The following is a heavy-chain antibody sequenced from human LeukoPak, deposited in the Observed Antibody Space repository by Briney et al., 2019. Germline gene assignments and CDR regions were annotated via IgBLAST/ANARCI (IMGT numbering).Heavy chain of an antibody. D-gene: IGHD3-16*01. V-gene: IGHV1-2*02. CDR2: ISPNSGGT. CDR1: GYTFTGYS. J-gene: IGHJ4*02. Sequence: ASLKVSCKASGYTFTGYSIHWVRQAPGQGLEWMGWISPNSGGTLYAQKFQGRVTMTRDTSINTAYMDLTRLTSDDTAVYYRTSGGVPFEYWGQGTLVTVSS. CDR3: TSGGVPFEY.